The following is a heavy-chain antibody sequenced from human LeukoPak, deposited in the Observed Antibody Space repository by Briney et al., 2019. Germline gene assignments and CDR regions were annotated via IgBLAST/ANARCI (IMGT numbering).Heavy chain of an antibody. J-gene: IGHJ4*02. CDR3: ARGPYGDYEDY. Sequence: SETLSLTCTVSGGSISSYYWSWIRQPPGKGLEWIGYIYYSGSTNYSPSLKSRVTISVDTSKNQFSLKLSSVTAADTAVYYCARGPYGDYEDYWGQGTLVTVSS. CDR2: IYYSGST. V-gene: IGHV4-59*01. CDR1: GGSISSYY. D-gene: IGHD4-17*01.